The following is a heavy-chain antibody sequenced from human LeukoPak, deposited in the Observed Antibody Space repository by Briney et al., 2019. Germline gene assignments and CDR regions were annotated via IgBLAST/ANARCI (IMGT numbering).Heavy chain of an antibody. CDR2: INPNSGGT. J-gene: IGHJ4*02. V-gene: IGHV1-2*02. CDR1: GYTFTGYY. D-gene: IGHD6-19*01. CDR3: ARDLLAERRIAVAGGCLGY. Sequence: ASVKVSCKASGYTFTGYYMHWVRQPPGQGLEWMGWINPNSGGTNNAQKFYGRVTMTRDTSISTAYMELSRLRSDDTAVYYCARDLLAERRIAVAGGCLGYWGQGTLATVSS.